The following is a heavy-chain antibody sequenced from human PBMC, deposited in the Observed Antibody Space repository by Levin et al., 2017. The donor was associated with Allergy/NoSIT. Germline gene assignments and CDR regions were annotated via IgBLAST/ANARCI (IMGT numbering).Heavy chain of an antibody. CDR1: GFTFGDYA. J-gene: IGHJ6*03. Sequence: GGSLRLSCTASGFTFGDYAMSWVRQAPGKGLEWVGFIRSKAYGGTTEYAASVKGRFTISRDDSKSIAYLQMNSLKTEDTAVYYCTREKDYYDFWSGYYHYYMDVWGKGTTVTVSS. D-gene: IGHD3-3*01. V-gene: IGHV3-49*04. CDR3: TREKDYYDFWSGYYHYYMDV. CDR2: IRSKAYGGTT.